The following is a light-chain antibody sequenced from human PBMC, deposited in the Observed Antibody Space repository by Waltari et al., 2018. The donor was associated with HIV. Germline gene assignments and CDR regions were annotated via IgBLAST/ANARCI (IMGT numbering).Light chain of an antibody. J-gene: IGLJ2*01. CDR1: SSDLGVYNS. CDR2: VLS. V-gene: IGLV2-8*01. CDR3: SCYGGSNILV. Sequence: QSALTQPPSASGSPGQSVTISCTGASSDLGVYNSVSWYQQRPGNAPKVFISVLSRRLAAAPNCCSGSTSGNTASLTFAGLQADDEAEYFCSCYGGSNILVFGGGPKLTVL.